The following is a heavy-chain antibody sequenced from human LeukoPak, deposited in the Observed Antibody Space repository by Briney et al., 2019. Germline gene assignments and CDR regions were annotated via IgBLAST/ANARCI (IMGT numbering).Heavy chain of an antibody. D-gene: IGHD3-22*01. CDR2: NYPVDFDT. V-gene: IGHV5-51*01. J-gene: IGHJ4*02. CDR1: GYSFTSYW. CDR3: GRHPYYYDSSGYYYAPVDY. Sequence: GESLKISCPGSGYSFTSYWIGWVRPMPGKGLGWMGINYPVDFDTRYSTSFQGQVTVSAHKTIPTTHLQWKRLEASPTTMYYCGRHPYYYDSSGYYYAPVDYWGEGTLVTVSS.